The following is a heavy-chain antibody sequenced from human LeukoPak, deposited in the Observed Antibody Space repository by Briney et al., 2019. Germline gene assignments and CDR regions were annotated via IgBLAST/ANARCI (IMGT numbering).Heavy chain of an antibody. CDR2: IKRDGSEK. J-gene: IGHJ4*02. CDR1: GFTFSHSW. CDR3: EGSAGY. Sequence: PGGSLRLSCAASGFTFSHSWMSWVRQAPGKGLEWVANIKRDGSEKHYVDSVKGRFTISRDNAKSSLFLQMNSLRAEDTAVYYCEGSAGYWGQGTLVTVSS. V-gene: IGHV3-7*01.